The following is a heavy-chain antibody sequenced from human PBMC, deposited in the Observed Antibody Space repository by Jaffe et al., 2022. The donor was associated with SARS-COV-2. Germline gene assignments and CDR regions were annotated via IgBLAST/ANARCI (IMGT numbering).Heavy chain of an antibody. Sequence: EVQVVESGGGLVKPGGSLRLSCVASGFTFNIYTMNWVRQAPGKGLEWVSSISSSGNYVYYADSVEGRFTISRDTAKKSLYLQMNSLRADDTAVYYCARDPGYYGSETYYHYFGMDVWGQGTTVTVSS. D-gene: IGHD3-10*01. CDR3: ARDPGYYGSETYYHYFGMDV. V-gene: IGHV3-21*01. J-gene: IGHJ6*02. CDR1: GFTFNIYT. CDR2: ISSSGNYV.